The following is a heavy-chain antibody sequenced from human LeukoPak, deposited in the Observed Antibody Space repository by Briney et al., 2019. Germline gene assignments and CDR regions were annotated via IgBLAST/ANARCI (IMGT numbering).Heavy chain of an antibody. J-gene: IGHJ4*02. V-gene: IGHV4-59*11. D-gene: IGHD3-10*01. Sequence: SETLSLTCTVSGGSISSHYWSWIRQPPGKGLEWIGYIHYSGSTNYNPSLKSRVTISVDTSKNQFSLKLSSVTAADTAVYYCARVAMVRGVIFFDYWGQGTLVTVSS. CDR3: ARVAMVRGVIFFDY. CDR2: IHYSGST. CDR1: GGSISSHY.